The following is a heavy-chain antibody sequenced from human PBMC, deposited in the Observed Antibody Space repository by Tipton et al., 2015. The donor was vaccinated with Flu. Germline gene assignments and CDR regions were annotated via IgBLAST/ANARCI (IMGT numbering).Heavy chain of an antibody. Sequence: TLSLTCTVSGGSISSSSYYWGWIRQPPGKGLEWIGSIYYSGNTYYNPSLKSRVTISVDTSKNHFSLKLSSVTVADTAVYFCARAPIGTYGSGSYYNIWGQGTLVTVSS. J-gene: IGHJ4*02. D-gene: IGHD3-10*01. CDR1: GGSISSSSYY. CDR3: ARAPIGTYGSGSYYNI. V-gene: IGHV4-39*02. CDR2: IYYSGNT.